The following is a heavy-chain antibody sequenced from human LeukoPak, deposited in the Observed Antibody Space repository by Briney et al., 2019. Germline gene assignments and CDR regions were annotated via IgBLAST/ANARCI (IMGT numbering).Heavy chain of an antibody. Sequence: GGSLRLSCAASGFTFSNFGMSWVRQAPGKGLEWVSAIFGNGFTTYYADSVKGRFIISRDNSQNRLFLQVNSLRVEDTAVYYCAKGLGEFASAPDSWGQDTLVTVSS. CDR3: AKGLGEFASAPDS. CDR2: IFGNGFTT. CDR1: GFTFSNFG. J-gene: IGHJ5*01. V-gene: IGHV3-23*01.